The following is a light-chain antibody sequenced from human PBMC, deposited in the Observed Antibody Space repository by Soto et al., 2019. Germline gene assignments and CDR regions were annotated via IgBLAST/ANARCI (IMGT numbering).Light chain of an antibody. Sequence: EIVFTQSPGTLSLSPGERATFSCRASQSVSSSYIAWYQQKRGQAPRRLIYGASIRATGIPDRFSGSRSGTDFTLTISRLEPEDFALYYCQQYHTSPLTFGQGTKGDIK. J-gene: IGKJ1*01. V-gene: IGKV3-20*01. CDR1: QSVSSSY. CDR3: QQYHTSPLT. CDR2: GAS.